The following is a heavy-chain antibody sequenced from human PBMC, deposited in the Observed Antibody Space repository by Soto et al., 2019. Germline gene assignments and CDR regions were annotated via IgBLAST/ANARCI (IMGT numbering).Heavy chain of an antibody. J-gene: IGHJ5*02. D-gene: IGHD6-13*01. CDR3: ARDLADIAASQNKWFDP. Sequence: SETLSLTCTVSGGSISSYYWSWIRQPPGKGLEWIGYIYYSGSTNYNPSLKSRVTISVDTSKNQFSLKLSSVTAADTAVYYCARDLADIAASQNKWFDPWGQGTLVTVSS. CDR1: GGSISSYY. CDR2: IYYSGST. V-gene: IGHV4-59*01.